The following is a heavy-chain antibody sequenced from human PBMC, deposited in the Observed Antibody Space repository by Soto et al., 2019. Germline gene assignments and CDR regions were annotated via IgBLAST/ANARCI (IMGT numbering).Heavy chain of an antibody. J-gene: IGHJ4*02. D-gene: IGHD3-22*01. CDR2: IYYSGST. V-gene: IGHV4-39*02. Sequence: SETLSLTCTVSGGSISSSSYYWGWIRQPPGKGLEWIGSIYYSGSTYYNPSLKSRVTISVDTSKNQFSLKLSSVTAADTAVYYCAKEWVYDSSGWSFDYWGQGTLVTVSS. CDR1: GGSISSSSYY. CDR3: AKEWVYDSSGWSFDY.